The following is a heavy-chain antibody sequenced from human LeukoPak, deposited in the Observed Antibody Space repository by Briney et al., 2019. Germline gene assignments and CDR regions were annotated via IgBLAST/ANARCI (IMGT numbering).Heavy chain of an antibody. CDR1: GFTFSSYG. CDR3: AKDHRTAVPGTDFDY. CDR2: ISGSGGST. D-gene: IGHD6-19*01. V-gene: IGHV3-23*01. J-gene: IGHJ4*02. Sequence: PGGSLRLSCAAPGFTFSSYGMSWVRQAPGKGLEWVSGISGSGGSTYYADSVKGRFTISRDNSKNTLFLQVNSLRAEDTAMYYCAKDHRTAVPGTDFDYWGQGTLVTVSS.